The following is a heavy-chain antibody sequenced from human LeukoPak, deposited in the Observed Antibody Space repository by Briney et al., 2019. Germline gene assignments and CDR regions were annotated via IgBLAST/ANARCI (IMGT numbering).Heavy chain of an antibody. J-gene: IGHJ4*02. Sequence: SETLSLTCTVSGGSISSSSYYWGWIRQPPGKGLEWIGSIYYSGSTYYNPSLKSRVTISVDTSKNQFSLKLSSMTAADTAVYYCASTDLYYYDSSGYPNYWGQGTLVTVSS. V-gene: IGHV4-39*01. CDR3: ASTDLYYYDSSGYPNY. CDR2: IYYSGST. D-gene: IGHD3-22*01. CDR1: GGSISSSSYY.